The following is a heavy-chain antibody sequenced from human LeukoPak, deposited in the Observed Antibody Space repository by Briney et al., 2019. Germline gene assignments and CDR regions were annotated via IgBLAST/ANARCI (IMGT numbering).Heavy chain of an antibody. CDR3: AKFYDISTGYFDC. J-gene: IGHJ4*02. Sequence: TGGSLRLSCAASGFTFSSYAMSWVRQSPGKGLEWVSAISGGGGSTYYADSVKGRFTISRDNSKNTLYLQMNSLRAEDTAVYYSAKFYDISTGYFDCWGQGTLVTVSS. CDR1: GFTFSSYA. CDR2: ISGGGGST. V-gene: IGHV3-23*01. D-gene: IGHD3-9*01.